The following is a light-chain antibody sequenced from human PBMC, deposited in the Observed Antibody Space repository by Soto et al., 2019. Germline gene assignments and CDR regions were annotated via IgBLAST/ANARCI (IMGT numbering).Light chain of an antibody. CDR1: QSVLYSSNNKNY. Sequence: DIVMTQFPDSLAVSLGERATINCKSSQSVLYSSNNKNYLAWYQQKPGQPPKLLIYWASTRESGVPDRFSGSGSGTDFTLTISSLQAEDVAVYFCQQYYSTPRTFGQGTKV. V-gene: IGKV4-1*01. CDR3: QQYYSTPRT. J-gene: IGKJ1*01. CDR2: WAS.